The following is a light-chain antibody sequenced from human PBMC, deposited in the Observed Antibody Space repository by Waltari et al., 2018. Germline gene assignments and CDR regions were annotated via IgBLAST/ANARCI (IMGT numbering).Light chain of an antibody. CDR3: QKYNSAPRT. J-gene: IGKJ1*01. CDR2: EAD. Sequence: DIQMTHSPSSLSASVGDIVTITCRASPGISNCLACYQQKPGKVPKLLIYEADILQAGVPSRFSGSGSETDFTLTISRLQPEDAAIYYCQKYNSAPRTFGQGTKVEIK. CDR1: PGISNC. V-gene: IGKV1-27*01.